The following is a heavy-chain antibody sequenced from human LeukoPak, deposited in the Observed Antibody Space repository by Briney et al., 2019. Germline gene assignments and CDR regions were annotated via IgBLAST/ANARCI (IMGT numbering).Heavy chain of an antibody. CDR2: ISSSGSTI. D-gene: IGHD6-19*01. V-gene: IGHV3-48*03. CDR1: GFTFSSYE. J-gene: IGHJ3*02. Sequence: GGSLRLSCAASGFTFSSYEMNWVRQAPGKGLEWVSYISSSGSTIYYADSVKGRFTISRDNAKNSLYLQMNSLRAEDTAVYYCASLAVAGSFDIWGQGTMVTVSS. CDR3: ASLAVAGSFDI.